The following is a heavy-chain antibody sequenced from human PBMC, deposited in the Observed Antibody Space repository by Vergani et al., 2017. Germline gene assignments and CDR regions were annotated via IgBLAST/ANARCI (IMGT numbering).Heavy chain of an antibody. CDR3: ARCRMYYYGSGSYSSYMDV. CDR1: GGSFSGYY. J-gene: IGHJ6*03. D-gene: IGHD3-10*01. V-gene: IGHV4-34*01. CDR2: INHSGST. Sequence: QVQLQQWGAGLLKPSETLSLTCAVYGGSFSGYYWSWIRQHPGKGLELSGEINHSGSTNYNPSLKSRVTISVDTSKNQFSLKLSSVTAADTAVYYCARCRMYYYGSGSYSSYMDVWGKGTTVTVSS.